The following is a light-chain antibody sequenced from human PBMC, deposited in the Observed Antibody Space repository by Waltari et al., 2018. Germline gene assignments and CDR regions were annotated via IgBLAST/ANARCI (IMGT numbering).Light chain of an antibody. CDR3: QQYDTPLS. Sequence: DIQMTKSPSSLSASVGDRVNLTCQANQDIYNSLNWYQQKPGKAPNLLIYGASNSEPGVPSRFSGSGSGTYFTFTISSLEPDDFATYYCQQYDTPLSFGGGTKVAIK. J-gene: IGKJ4*01. V-gene: IGKV1-33*01. CDR1: QDIYNS. CDR2: GAS.